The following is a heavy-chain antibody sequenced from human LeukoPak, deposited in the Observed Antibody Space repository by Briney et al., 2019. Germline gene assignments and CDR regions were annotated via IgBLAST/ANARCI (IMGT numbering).Heavy chain of an antibody. J-gene: IGHJ3*02. CDR1: GGSFSGYY. V-gene: IGHV4-34*01. D-gene: IGHD2-15*01. CDR2: INHSGST. CDR3: ARGVVADAFDI. Sequence: KPSETLSLTCAVYGGSFSGYYWSWIRQPPGKGLEWIGEINHSGSTNYNPSLKSRVTISVDTSKNQFSLKLSSVTAADTAVYYCARGVVADAFDIWGQGTMVTVSS.